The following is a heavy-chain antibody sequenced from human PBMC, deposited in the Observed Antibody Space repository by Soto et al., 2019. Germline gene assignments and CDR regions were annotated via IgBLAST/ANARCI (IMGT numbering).Heavy chain of an antibody. CDR1: GGSFSCYY. D-gene: IGHD3-16*02. V-gene: IGHV4-34*01. CDR3: ARXRYYGYVWGSYRPDFDY. CDR2: INHSGST. Sequence: PSETLSLTCAVYGGSFSCYYWSWIRQPPGKGLEWIGEINHSGSTNYNPSLKSRVTISVDTSKNQFSLKLSSVTAADTAVYYCARXRYYGYVWGSYRPDFDYWGQGTLVTVSS. J-gene: IGHJ4*02.